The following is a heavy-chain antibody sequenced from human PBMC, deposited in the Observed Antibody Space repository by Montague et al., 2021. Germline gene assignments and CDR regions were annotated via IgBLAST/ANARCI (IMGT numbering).Heavy chain of an antibody. V-gene: IGHV4-59*12. D-gene: IGHD2-2*03. CDR3: ASWMH. J-gene: IGHJ1*01. Sequence: SETLSLTCAVSAAYISPYNLPLIPHPTRKGLGSTGYISLTGDNNYKPSLKSRVTMSVDTSKQQFSLRLSFVTAAATAVYYCASWMHWGQGKLVTVSS. CDR1: AAYISPYN. CDR2: ISLTGDN.